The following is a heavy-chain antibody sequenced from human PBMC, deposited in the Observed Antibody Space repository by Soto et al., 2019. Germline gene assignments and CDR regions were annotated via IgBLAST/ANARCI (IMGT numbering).Heavy chain of an antibody. D-gene: IGHD3-10*01. CDR1: GDSVSSNSAA. J-gene: IGHJ6*02. CDR2: TYYRSKWYN. CDR3: ARASLGSAGDYYYYGMDV. Sequence: SQTLSLTCAISGDSVSSNSAAWNWIRQSPSRGLEWLGRTYYRSKWYNDYAVSVKSLITINQDTSKNQFSLQLNSVTPEDTAVYYCARASLGSAGDYYYYGMDVWGQGTTVTVSS. V-gene: IGHV6-1*01.